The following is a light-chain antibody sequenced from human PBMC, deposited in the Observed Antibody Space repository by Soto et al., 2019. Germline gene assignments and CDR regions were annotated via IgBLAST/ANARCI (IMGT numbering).Light chain of an antibody. Sequence: SYELTQPPSVSVAPGQTATITCRGNNIGSKTVHWYQQNPGQAPVLVVFDDSDRLSGIPERFSGSNSGNTATLTISRVEAGDEADYYCQVWDNSPDHRYVFGTGTKVTAL. CDR2: DDS. J-gene: IGLJ1*01. V-gene: IGLV3-21*02. CDR3: QVWDNSPDHRYV. CDR1: NIGSKT.